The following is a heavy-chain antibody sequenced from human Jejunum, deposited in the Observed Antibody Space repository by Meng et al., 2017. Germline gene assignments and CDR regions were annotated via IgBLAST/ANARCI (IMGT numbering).Heavy chain of an antibody. V-gene: IGHV4-4*07. CDR1: GAAISGNF. J-gene: IGHJ5*02. CDR3: ASTPDFGSGAFYTVYWFVR. CDR2: LYTNGTT. D-gene: IGHD3-10*01. Sequence: QAQLQPPGPGPVKPSGALSPTGTVLGAAISGNFWTWSRQPAGRGLEWLGRLYTNGTTNYNPSLKNRVSMSVDSSKNHVSLRLTSVTAADTAVYYCASTPDFGSGAFYTVYWFVRWGQGTLVTVSS.